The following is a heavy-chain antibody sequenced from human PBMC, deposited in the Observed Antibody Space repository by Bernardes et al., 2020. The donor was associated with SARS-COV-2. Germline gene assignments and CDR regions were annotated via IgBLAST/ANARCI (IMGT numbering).Heavy chain of an antibody. CDR1: GISFSSLW. D-gene: IGHD2-2*01. J-gene: IGHJ4*02. CDR2: TAGDGSDT. V-gene: IGHV3-74*03. Sequence: GGSLRLSCAASGISFSSLWMHWVRQVPGKGLEWVSRTAGDGSDTTYADSVKGRFTISRDNAKNTLYLQMNSLRAEDTAVYYCAGTSVTCCDYWGQGTLVSVSS. CDR3: AGTSVTCCDY.